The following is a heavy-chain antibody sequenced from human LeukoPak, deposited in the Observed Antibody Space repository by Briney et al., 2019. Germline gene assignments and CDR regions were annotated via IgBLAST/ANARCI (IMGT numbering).Heavy chain of an antibody. CDR2: IYTSGST. J-gene: IGHJ4*02. Sequence: PSETLSLTCTVSGNSISSGDNYWSWIRQPAGKGLEWIGRIYTSGSTNYNPSLKSRVTISVDTSKNQFSLKLSSVTAADTAVYYCARLPRFTSGWGQYYFDYWGQGTLVTVSS. CDR1: GNSISSGDNY. V-gene: IGHV4-61*02. CDR3: ARLPRFTSGWGQYYFDY. D-gene: IGHD6-19*01.